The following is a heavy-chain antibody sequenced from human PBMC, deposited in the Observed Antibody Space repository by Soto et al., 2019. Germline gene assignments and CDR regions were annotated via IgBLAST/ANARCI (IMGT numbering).Heavy chain of an antibody. D-gene: IGHD6-6*01. Sequence: SVTMSQNRTVSKDSICRGDYYWNKISQPPGKGLEWIGLIYYSGSTHYNPSLKSRLIISVNTSKNQFSLKLTSATASDTAVYYCARDIKRYNSSPGPLECWGQGTQVTV. CDR1: KDSICRGDYY. J-gene: IGHJ4*02. CDR2: IYYSGST. CDR3: ARDIKRYNSSPGPLEC. V-gene: IGHV4-30-4*01.